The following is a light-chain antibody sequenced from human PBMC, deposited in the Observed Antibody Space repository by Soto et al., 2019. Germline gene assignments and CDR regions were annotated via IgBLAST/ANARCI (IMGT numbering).Light chain of an antibody. CDR1: SSDVGSYNL. CDR2: EGS. V-gene: IGLV2-23*01. CDR3: CSYAGSSTSVV. J-gene: IGLJ2*01. Sequence: QSVLTQPASVSGSPGQSITISCTGTSSDVGSYNLVSWYQQHPGKAPKLMIYEGSKRPSGVSNRFSGSKSGNTASLTISELQAEDEADYYCCSYAGSSTSVVFGGGTKLTVL.